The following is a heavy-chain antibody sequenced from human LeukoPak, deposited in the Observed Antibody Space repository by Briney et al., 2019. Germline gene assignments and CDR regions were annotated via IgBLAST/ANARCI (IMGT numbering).Heavy chain of an antibody. CDR3: ARGPPNWGFDF. CDR1: GGTFTSYY. V-gene: IGHV1-46*01. J-gene: IGHJ4*02. Sequence: ASVKVSCKASGGTFTSYYMHWVRQAPGQGLEWTGIINPSGGSTSYAQKFQGRVTMTRDTSISTAYMELTSLRSEDTAIYYCARGPPNWGFDFWGQGALVTVSS. CDR2: INPSGGST. D-gene: IGHD7-27*01.